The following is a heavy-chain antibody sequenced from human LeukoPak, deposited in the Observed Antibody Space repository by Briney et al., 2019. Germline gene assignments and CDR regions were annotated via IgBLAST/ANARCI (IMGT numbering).Heavy chain of an antibody. V-gene: IGHV4-34*01. Sequence: PSETLSLTCAVYGGSFSGYYWSWIRQPPGKGLEWIGEINHSGSTNYNPSLKSRVTISVDTSKNQFSLKLSSVTAADTAVYYCARGTITTIPGNWGRGTLVTVSS. CDR1: GGSFSGYY. CDR2: INHSGST. D-gene: IGHD3-22*01. CDR3: ARGTITTIPGN. J-gene: IGHJ4*02.